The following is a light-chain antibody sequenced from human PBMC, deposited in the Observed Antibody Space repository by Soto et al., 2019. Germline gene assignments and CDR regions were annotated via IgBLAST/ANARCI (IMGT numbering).Light chain of an antibody. CDR1: QSLSSSN. CDR3: QQYGSSGT. V-gene: IGKV3-20*01. J-gene: IGKJ1*01. CDR2: GVS. Sequence: ELVLSQSPGTLSLSQGERATLSCRASQSLSSSNLAWYQQKPGQAPRPLIYGVSNRATGIPDRFSGSGSGTDFTLTISRLEPEDFAVYYCQQYGSSGTFGQGTKV.